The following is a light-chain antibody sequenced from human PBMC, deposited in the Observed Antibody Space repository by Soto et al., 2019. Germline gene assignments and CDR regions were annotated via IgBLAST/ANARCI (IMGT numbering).Light chain of an antibody. V-gene: IGKV3-20*01. Sequence: EILLTQSAGTPSLSPREKETHYCRASQSVSSSYLAWYQQKPGQAPRLLIYGASSRATGIPDRFSGSGSGTDFTLTISLLEPEDFAVYYCQQYGSSPPQTFGQGTKVDIK. J-gene: IGKJ1*01. CDR1: QSVSSSY. CDR3: QQYGSSPPQT. CDR2: GAS.